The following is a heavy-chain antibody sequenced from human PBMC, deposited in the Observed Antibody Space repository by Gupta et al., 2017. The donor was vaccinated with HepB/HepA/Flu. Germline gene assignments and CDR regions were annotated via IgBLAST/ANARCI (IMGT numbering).Heavy chain of an antibody. D-gene: IGHD3-22*01. V-gene: IGHV3-30*18. Sequence: QVQLVESGGGVVPPGRSLRLSCAASGFTFSRSGMHWVRQAPGRGLEWVAVISFDGSERFVADSVKGRVTISRDNSKSTLYLQMNSLRAEDTAVYYCAKDRRLYDSSGYYYYFENWGQGVLVTVSS. CDR1: GFTFSRSG. CDR2: ISFDGSER. J-gene: IGHJ4*02. CDR3: AKDRRLYDSSGYYYYFEN.